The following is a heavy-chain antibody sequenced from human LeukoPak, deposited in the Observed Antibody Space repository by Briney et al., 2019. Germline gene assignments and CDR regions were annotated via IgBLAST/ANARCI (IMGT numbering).Heavy chain of an antibody. CDR1: GYSISSGYY. CDR3: ARLGLPTKFDY. D-gene: IGHD1-7*01. Sequence: PSETLSLTCAVSGYSISSGYYWGCIRPPPGKVLEWIGSIYHSGSTYYNPSLKSRVTISVDTSKNQFSLKLSSGTAADTAVYYCARLGLPTKFDYWRQGTLVTVSS. V-gene: IGHV4-38-2*01. J-gene: IGHJ4*02. CDR2: IYHSGST.